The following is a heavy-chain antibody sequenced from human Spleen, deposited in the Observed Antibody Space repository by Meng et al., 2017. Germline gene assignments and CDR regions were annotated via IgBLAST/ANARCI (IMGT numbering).Heavy chain of an antibody. CDR3: AKNTQAWELPNYYFDS. D-gene: IGHD1-26*01. CDR2: ISGSGGST. V-gene: IGHV3-23*01. J-gene: IGHJ4*02. CDR1: GFTFSSYS. Sequence: GESLKISCAASGFTFSSYSMNWVRQAPGKGLESVSAISGSGGSTYYADSVKGRFTISRDNSKNTLYLQMNSLRAEDTAVYYCAKNTQAWELPNYYFDSWGQGALVTVSS.